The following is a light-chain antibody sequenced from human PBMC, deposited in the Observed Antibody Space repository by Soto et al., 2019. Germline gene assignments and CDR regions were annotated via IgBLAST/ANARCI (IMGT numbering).Light chain of an antibody. CDR1: SSNIGSNY. CDR3: AAWDDSLSGCYV. CDR2: RNN. J-gene: IGLJ1*01. V-gene: IGLV1-47*01. Sequence: QSVLTQPPSASGTPGQRVTISCSGSSSNIGSNYVYWYQQLPGTAPKLLIYRNNQRPSGVPDRFSGSKSGTSASLAISGLRSEYEADYYCAAWDDSLSGCYVFGTGTKLTVL.